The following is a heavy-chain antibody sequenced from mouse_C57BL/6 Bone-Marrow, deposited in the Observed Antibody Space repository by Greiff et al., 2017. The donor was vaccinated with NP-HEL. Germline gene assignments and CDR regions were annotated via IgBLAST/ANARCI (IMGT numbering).Heavy chain of an antibody. CDR1: GFNIKDYY. V-gene: IGHV14-2*01. D-gene: IGHD1-1*01. CDR2: IDPEDGET. J-gene: IGHJ1*03. Sequence: VQLKQSGAELVKPGASVKLSCTASGFNIKDYYMHWVKQRTEQGLEWIGRIDPEDGETKYAPKFQGKATITADTSSNTAYLQLSSLTSEDTAVEYCARHYYGSSPYWDVDVWGTGTTVTVSS. CDR3: ARHYYGSSPYWDVDV.